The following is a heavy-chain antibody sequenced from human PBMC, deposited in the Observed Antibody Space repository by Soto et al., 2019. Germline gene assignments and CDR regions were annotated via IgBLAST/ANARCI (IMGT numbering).Heavy chain of an antibody. CDR1: GGSISSSNW. Sequence: QVQLQESGPGLVKPSGTLSLTCAVSGGSISSSNWWSWVRQPPGKGLEWIGEIYHSGSTNYNPSRKSRVTISLAKSKNQFSLKLSSVTAADTAVYYCARFNSGNYYEAFDIWGQGTMVTVSS. CDR2: IYHSGST. J-gene: IGHJ3*02. CDR3: ARFNSGNYYEAFDI. V-gene: IGHV4-4*02. D-gene: IGHD1-26*01.